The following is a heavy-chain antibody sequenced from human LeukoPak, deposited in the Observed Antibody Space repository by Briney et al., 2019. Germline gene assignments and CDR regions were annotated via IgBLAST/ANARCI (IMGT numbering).Heavy chain of an antibody. CDR3: TTPYYYDSSGYPY. D-gene: IGHD3-22*01. J-gene: IGHJ4*02. Sequence: AGGSLRLSRAASGFTFNNAWMSWVRQAPGKGLEWVGRIKSKTDGGTTDYAAPVKGRFTISRDDSKNTLYLQMNSLKTEDTAVYYCTTPYYYDSSGYPYWGQGTLVTVSS. CDR2: IKSKTDGGTT. CDR1: GFTFNNAW. V-gene: IGHV3-15*01.